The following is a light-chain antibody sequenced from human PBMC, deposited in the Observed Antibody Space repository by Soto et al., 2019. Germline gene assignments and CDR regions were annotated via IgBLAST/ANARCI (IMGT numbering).Light chain of an antibody. CDR1: HNINNF. V-gene: IGKV1-39*01. J-gene: IGKJ4*01. CDR2: ASS. CDR3: QQNYSPHLT. Sequence: IRMTQPPSVLSASVGHRATITCRAGHNINNFLNWYRQKPGEAPKLLIYASSTLHSGVPSRFSGSGSGTDFTLTISSMQPEDFATYYCQQNYSPHLTFGQGTQLDIK.